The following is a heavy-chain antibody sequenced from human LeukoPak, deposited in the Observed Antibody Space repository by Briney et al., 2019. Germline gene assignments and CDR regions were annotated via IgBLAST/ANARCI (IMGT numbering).Heavy chain of an antibody. CDR3: AKPRPSYSSSWYDH. D-gene: IGHD6-13*01. Sequence: PGGSLRLSCAASGFTFSSYRMNWVRQAPGKGLEWVSAISGSGGSTYYADSVKGRFTISRDNSKNTLYLQMNSLRAEDTAVYYCAKPRPSYSSSWYDHWGQGTLVTVSS. CDR2: ISGSGGST. V-gene: IGHV3-23*01. J-gene: IGHJ5*02. CDR1: GFTFSSYR.